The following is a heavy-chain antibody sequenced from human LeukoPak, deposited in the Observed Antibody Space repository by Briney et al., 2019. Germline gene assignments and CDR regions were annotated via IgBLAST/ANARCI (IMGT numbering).Heavy chain of an antibody. V-gene: IGHV4-34*01. CDR3: ARGQYSSSSGSPYYYYGMDV. CDR2: INHSGST. CDR1: GGSFSGYY. J-gene: IGHJ6*02. Sequence: SETLSLTCAVYGGSFSGYYWSLIRQPPGKGLEWIGEINHSGSTNYNPSLKSRVTISVDTSKNQFSLKLSSVTAADTAVYYCARGQYSSSSGSPYYYYGMDVWGQGTTVTVSS. D-gene: IGHD6-6*01.